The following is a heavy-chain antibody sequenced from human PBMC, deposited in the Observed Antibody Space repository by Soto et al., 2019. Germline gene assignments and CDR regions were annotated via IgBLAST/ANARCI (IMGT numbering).Heavy chain of an antibody. D-gene: IGHD6-19*01. CDR1: GGSISSYY. J-gene: IGHJ5*02. V-gene: IGHV4-59*01. CDR3: ARGPDTGYSSFDP. Sequence: SETLSLTCTVSGGSISSYYWSWIRQPPGKGLEWIGYIYYSGSTNYNPSLKSRVTISVDTSKNQLSLKLSSVTAADTAVYYCARGPDTGYSSFDPWGQGTLVTVSS. CDR2: IYYSGST.